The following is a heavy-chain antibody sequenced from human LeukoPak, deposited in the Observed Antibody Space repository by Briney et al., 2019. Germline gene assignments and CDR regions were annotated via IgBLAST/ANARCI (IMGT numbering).Heavy chain of an antibody. V-gene: IGHV3-74*01. CDR1: GFTFSSYW. CDR3: ARERCGGDCYFDY. J-gene: IGHJ4*02. Sequence: GGSLRLSCAASGFTFSSYWMHWVRQAPGKGLVWVSRINSDGSSTSYADSVKGRFTISRDNAKNTLYLQMNSLRAEDTAVYYCARERCGGDCYFDYWGQGTLVTVSS. D-gene: IGHD2-21*01. CDR2: INSDGSST.